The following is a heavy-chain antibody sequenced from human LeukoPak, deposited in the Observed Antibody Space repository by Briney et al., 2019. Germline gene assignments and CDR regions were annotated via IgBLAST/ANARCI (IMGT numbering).Heavy chain of an antibody. CDR3: ARARRFRTGYYGMDV. CDR1: GGSFSVYY. J-gene: IGHJ6*02. Sequence: SETLSLTCAVYGGSFSVYYWSWLRQPPGKGLEWIGEINHSGSTNYNPSLKSRVTISLDTSKNQFSLKLSSVTAADTAVYYCARARRFRTGYYGMDVWGQGTTVTVSS. D-gene: IGHD2-8*02. CDR2: INHSGST. V-gene: IGHV4-34*01.